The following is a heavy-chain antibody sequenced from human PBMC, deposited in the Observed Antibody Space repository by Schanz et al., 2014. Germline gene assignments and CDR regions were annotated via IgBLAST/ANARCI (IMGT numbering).Heavy chain of an antibody. V-gene: IGHV1-18*01. D-gene: IGHD3-16*01. J-gene: IGHJ4*02. Sequence: QVQLVQSGAEVKKPGSSVKVSCKASGGTFSTYTISWVRQAPGQGLEWMGWISAYNGHTDYAQKLQGRVTLTTDTSTSTAYMELTSLKTEDTAVYYCVRLDVHDYWGQGTLVTVSA. CDR3: VRLDVHDY. CDR2: ISAYNGHT. CDR1: GGTFSTYT.